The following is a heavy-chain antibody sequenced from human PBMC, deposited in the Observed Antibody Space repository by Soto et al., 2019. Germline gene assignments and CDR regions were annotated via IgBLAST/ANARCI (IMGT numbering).Heavy chain of an antibody. CDR3: ARGGTYYDSSGRPATDAFDI. D-gene: IGHD3-22*01. J-gene: IGHJ3*02. CDR1: GGSISSYY. CDR2: IYYSGST. V-gene: IGHV4-59*01. Sequence: SETLSLTCAVSGGSISSYYWTWIRQPPGKGLDWIGYIYYSGSTNYNPSLKSRVTISVDTSKNQFSLKLSSVTAADTAVYYCARGGTYYDSSGRPATDAFDIWGQGTMVTVSS.